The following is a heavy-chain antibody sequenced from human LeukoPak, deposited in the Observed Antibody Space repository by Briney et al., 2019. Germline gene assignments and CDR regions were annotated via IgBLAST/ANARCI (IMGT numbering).Heavy chain of an antibody. D-gene: IGHD6-13*01. J-gene: IGHJ4*02. Sequence: GGSLRLSCAASGFTFSSYAMSWARQAPGKGLEWVSAVNARGYSTYYADSVKGRFTISRDDSKNTLYLQMNSLRAEDTAVYYCCTSPSFGSSWYQFNYWGQGALVIVSS. V-gene: IGHV3-23*01. CDR3: CTSPSFGSSWYQFNY. CDR2: VNARGYST. CDR1: GFTFSSYA.